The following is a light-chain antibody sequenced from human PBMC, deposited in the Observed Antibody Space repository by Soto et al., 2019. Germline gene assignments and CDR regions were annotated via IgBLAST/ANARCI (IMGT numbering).Light chain of an antibody. CDR1: SSDVGGYNY. V-gene: IGLV2-8*01. CDR3: SSYAGSNNHVV. J-gene: IGLJ2*01. CDR2: EVS. Sequence: QSVLTQPPSASGSPGQSVTISCNGTSSDVGGYNYVSWYQQHPGKAPKLMIYEVSKRPSGVPDRFSGSKSGNTASLTVSGLQAEDEADYYCSSYAGSNNHVVFGGGTKVTVL.